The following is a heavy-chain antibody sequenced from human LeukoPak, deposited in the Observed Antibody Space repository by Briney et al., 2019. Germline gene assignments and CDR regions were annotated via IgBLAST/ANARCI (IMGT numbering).Heavy chain of an antibody. CDR2: ISWNSGSI. V-gene: IGHV3-9*01. D-gene: IGHD3-22*01. CDR3: ARDHGSGSTDYFDY. J-gene: IGHJ4*02. CDR1: GFTFDDYA. Sequence: PGRSLRLSCAASGFTFDDYAMHWVRQAPGKGLEWVSGISWNSGSIGYADSVKGRFTISRDNSKNSLYLQMKSLRVEDTAVYYCARDHGSGSTDYFDYWGQGTLVTVSS.